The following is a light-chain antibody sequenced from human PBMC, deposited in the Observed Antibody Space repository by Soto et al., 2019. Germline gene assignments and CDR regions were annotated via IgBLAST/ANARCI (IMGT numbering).Light chain of an antibody. CDR2: GAS. V-gene: IGKV3-15*01. J-gene: IGKJ5*01. CDR3: KQYDKWPIT. CDR1: QSISSN. Sequence: EIVMTQSPATLSVSPGEGATLSCRASQSISSNLAWYHQKPGQAPRLLIYGASTRAAGLPARFSGSGSGTEFTLTISSLQSEDFAVYYCKQYDKWPITFGQGTRLEI.